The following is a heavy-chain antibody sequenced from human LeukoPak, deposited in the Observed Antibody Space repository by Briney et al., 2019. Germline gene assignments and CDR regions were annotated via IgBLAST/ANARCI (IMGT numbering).Heavy chain of an antibody. J-gene: IGHJ4*02. CDR2: IRSDGSNK. V-gene: IGHV3-30*02. Sequence: AGGSLRLSCAASGLTLSNYWMHWVRQAPGKGLEWVAFIRSDGSNKFYADSVKGRFTISRDNSRNTVYLQMDSLRPEDTAVYYCAKDSRPWTGTTSSDYWGQGTLVTVSS. CDR3: AKDSRPWTGTTSSDY. CDR1: GLTLSNYW. D-gene: IGHD1-7*01.